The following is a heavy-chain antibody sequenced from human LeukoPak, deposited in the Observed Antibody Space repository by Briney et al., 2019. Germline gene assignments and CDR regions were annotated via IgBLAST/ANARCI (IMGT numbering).Heavy chain of an antibody. CDR1: GYTLTELS. V-gene: IGHV1-24*01. J-gene: IGHJ4*02. D-gene: IGHD5-12*01. Sequence: ASVKVSCKVSGYTLTELSMHWVRQAPGKGLEWMGGFDPEDGETIYAQKFQGRVTMTEDTSTDTAYMELSSLRSEDTAVYYRATVTGLDIVAWDYFDYWGQGTLVTVSS. CDR3: ATVTGLDIVAWDYFDY. CDR2: FDPEDGET.